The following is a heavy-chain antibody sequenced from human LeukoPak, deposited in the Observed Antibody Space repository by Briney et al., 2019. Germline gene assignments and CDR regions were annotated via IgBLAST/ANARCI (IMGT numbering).Heavy chain of an antibody. CDR3: TRGAGTGWRFDS. CDR1: GFIFSNYA. V-gene: IGHV3-23*01. D-gene: IGHD6-19*01. Sequence: GGSLRLSCAASGFIFSNYAMSWVRQAPGKGLQWVSAFSGSGGSTYYADSVKGRFTISRDNSKNTVYLQMNSLKAEDTVVYYCTRGAGTGWRFDSWGQGTLLTVSS. CDR2: FSGSGGST. J-gene: IGHJ4*02.